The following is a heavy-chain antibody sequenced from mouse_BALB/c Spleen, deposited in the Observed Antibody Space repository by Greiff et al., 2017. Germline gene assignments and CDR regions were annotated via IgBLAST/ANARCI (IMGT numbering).Heavy chain of an antibody. J-gene: IGHJ4*01. D-gene: IGHD2-2*01. CDR3: ARKGIYYGYDGYAMDY. CDR2: IRNKANGYTT. V-gene: IGHV7-3*02. CDR1: GFTFTDYY. Sequence: EVKLMESGGGLVQPGGSLRLSCATSGFTFTDYYMSWVRQPPGKALEWLGFIRNKANGYTTEYSASVKGRFTISRDNSQSILYLQMNTLRAEDSATYYCARKGIYYGYDGYAMDYWGQGTSVTVSS.